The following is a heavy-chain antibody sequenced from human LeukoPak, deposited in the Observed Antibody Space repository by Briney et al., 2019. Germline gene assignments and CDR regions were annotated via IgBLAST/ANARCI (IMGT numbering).Heavy chain of an antibody. Sequence: GGSLRLSCAASGFRFSYHDMHWVRQAPGKGLEWVSAISGSGGSTYYADSVKGRFTISRDNSKNTLYLQMNSLRAEDTAVYYCAKVSHKYYFDYWGQGTLVTVSS. CDR2: ISGSGGST. CDR3: AKVSHKYYFDY. J-gene: IGHJ4*02. CDR1: GFRFSYHD. V-gene: IGHV3-23*01.